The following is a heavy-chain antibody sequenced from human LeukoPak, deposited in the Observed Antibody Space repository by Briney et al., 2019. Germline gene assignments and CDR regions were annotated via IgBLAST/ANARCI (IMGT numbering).Heavy chain of an antibody. J-gene: IGHJ4*02. D-gene: IGHD3-22*01. CDR2: ISPYNGNT. CDR1: GYTFTSYA. V-gene: IGHV1-18*01. Sequence: ASVKVSCKASGYTFTSYAISWVRQAPGQGLEWMGWISPYNGNTNYAQNLHGRVTMTTDTSTSTAYMELRSLGSDDTAVYYCALYDSSGFNNLFDYWGQGTLVTVSS. CDR3: ALYDSSGFNNLFDY.